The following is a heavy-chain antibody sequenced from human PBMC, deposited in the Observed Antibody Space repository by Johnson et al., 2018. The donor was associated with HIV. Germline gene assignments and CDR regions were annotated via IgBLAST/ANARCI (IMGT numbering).Heavy chain of an antibody. CDR3: ARDRARDAFDV. V-gene: IGHV3-66*02. J-gene: IGHJ3*01. CDR1: GFTVSNNY. CDR2: IYSGGTT. Sequence: VQLVESGGGLVQPGGSLRLACAASGFTVSNNYMSWVRQAPGKGLEWVSIIYSGGTTNYADSVKGRFTISRDTSKNTVFLQMNSLRAEDTAVYYCARDRARDAFDVWGQGTMVTVSS.